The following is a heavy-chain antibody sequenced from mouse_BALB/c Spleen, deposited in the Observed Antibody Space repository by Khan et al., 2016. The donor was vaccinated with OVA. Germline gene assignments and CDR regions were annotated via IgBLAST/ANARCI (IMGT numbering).Heavy chain of an antibody. V-gene: IGHV1-54*01. CDR2: INPGSGGT. J-gene: IGHJ3*01. CDR3: TRGGFGGFAY. CDR1: GFAFTNYL. Sequence: QVQLQQPGAELVRPGTSVKVSCKASGFAFTNYLIEWVKQRPGQGLEWIGVINPGSGGTNYNEKFKGKATLTADKSSSTAYMQLSSLTSDVSAASFGTRGGFGGFAYWGQGTLVTVTA. D-gene: IGHD3-1*01.